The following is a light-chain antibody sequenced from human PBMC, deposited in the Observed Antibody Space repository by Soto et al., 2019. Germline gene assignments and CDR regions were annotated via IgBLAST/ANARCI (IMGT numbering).Light chain of an antibody. Sequence: QSVLTQPASVSGSPGQSITISCPGTSSAVGGYNFVSWYQQHPDKAPKLMIYDVTNRPSGVSNRFSGSKSGNTASLTISGLQAEDEADYYCSSYTSISTYVFGTGTKVTVL. J-gene: IGLJ1*01. CDR2: DVT. V-gene: IGLV2-14*01. CDR3: SSYTSISTYV. CDR1: SSAVGGYNF.